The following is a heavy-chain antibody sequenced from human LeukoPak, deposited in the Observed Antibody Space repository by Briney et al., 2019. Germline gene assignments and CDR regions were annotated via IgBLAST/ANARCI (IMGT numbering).Heavy chain of an antibody. V-gene: IGHV3-23*01. D-gene: IGHD6-19*01. J-gene: IGHJ5*02. CDR2: ISASGGST. Sequence: GGSLSLSCAACGFTFSSNAMSWARQAPGKGLEWVSAISASGGSTYYADSVKGRFTISRDNSKNTLYLQMSSLRAEDTAVYYCAKEREGLPVAATSWGQGTLVTVSS. CDR1: GFTFSSNA. CDR3: AKEREGLPVAATS.